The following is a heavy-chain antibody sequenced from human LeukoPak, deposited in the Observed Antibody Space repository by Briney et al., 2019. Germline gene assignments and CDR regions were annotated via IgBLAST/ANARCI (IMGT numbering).Heavy chain of an antibody. Sequence: SGGSLRLSCAASGFTFSSYAMSWVRQAPGKGLEWVSAISGSGGSTYYADSVKGRFTISRDNSKNTLYLQLNSLRAEDTAVYYCAKVMDRDIVATIRLGSQYYFDYWGQGTLVTVSS. J-gene: IGHJ4*02. CDR3: AKVMDRDIVATIRLGSQYYFDY. V-gene: IGHV3-23*01. D-gene: IGHD5-12*01. CDR2: ISGSGGST. CDR1: GFTFSSYA.